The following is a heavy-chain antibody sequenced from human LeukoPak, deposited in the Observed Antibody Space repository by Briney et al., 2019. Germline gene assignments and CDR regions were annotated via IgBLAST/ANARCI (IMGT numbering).Heavy chain of an antibody. J-gene: IGHJ4*02. CDR1: GFTFSSYA. CDR2: ISGSATT. Sequence: GGSLRLSCAASGFTFSSYAMSWVRQAPGKGLEWVSAISGSATTYYADSVRGRFIISRDNARNSLYLEMNSLRAEDTAVYYCARIIGISGTYPTDYWGQGTLVTVSS. CDR3: ARIIGISGTYPTDY. D-gene: IGHD1-26*01. V-gene: IGHV3-23*01.